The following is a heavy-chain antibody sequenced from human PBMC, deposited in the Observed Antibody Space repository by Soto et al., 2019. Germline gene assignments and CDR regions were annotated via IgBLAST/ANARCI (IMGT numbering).Heavy chain of an antibody. CDR2: IIPIFGTA. Sequence: ASVKVSCKASGGTFSSYAISWVRQAPGQGLEWMGGIIPIFGTANYAQKFQGRVTITADESTSTAYMELSSLRSEDTAVYYCARPVVPAAGSYYYYGMDVWGQGTTVTVSS. CDR1: GGTFSSYA. D-gene: IGHD2-2*01. CDR3: ARPVVPAAGSYYYYGMDV. V-gene: IGHV1-69*13. J-gene: IGHJ6*02.